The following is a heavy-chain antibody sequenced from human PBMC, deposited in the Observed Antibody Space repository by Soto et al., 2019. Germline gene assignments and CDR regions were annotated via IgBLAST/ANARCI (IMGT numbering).Heavy chain of an antibody. J-gene: IGHJ6*02. CDR2: ISAYNGNT. V-gene: IGHV1-18*04. D-gene: IGHD2-15*01. CDR1: GYTFTSYC. Sequence: ASVKVSCKASGYTFTSYCISWVRQAPGQGLEWMGWISAYNGNTNYAQKLQGRVTMTTDTSTSTAYMELRSLRSDDTAVYYCARIGYCSGGSCYHYYYYYGMDVWGQGTTVTVSS. CDR3: ARIGYCSGGSCYHYYYYYGMDV.